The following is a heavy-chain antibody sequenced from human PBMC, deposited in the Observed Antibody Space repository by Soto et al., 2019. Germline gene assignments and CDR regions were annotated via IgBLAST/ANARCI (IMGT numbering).Heavy chain of an antibody. V-gene: IGHV3-30*18. J-gene: IGHJ4*02. CDR1: GFTFSSYG. CDR3: AKEGPYSSSWYSLDY. CDR2: ISYDGSNK. Sequence: GGSLRLSCAASGFTFSSYGMHWVRQAPGKGLEWVAVISYDGSNKYYADSVKGRFTISRDNSKNTLYLQMNSLRAEDTAVYYCAKEGPYSSSWYSLDYWGQGTLVTVSS. D-gene: IGHD6-13*01.